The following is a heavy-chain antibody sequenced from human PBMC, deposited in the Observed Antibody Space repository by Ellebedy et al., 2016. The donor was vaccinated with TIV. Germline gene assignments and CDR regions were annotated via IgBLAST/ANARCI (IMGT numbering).Heavy chain of an antibody. V-gene: IGHV1-18*01. Sequence: ASVKVSCXASAYTFTSYGITWVRQAPGHGLEWMGWISAYSGNTNSAPKFQGRITMTTDTSTSTAYMELRSLRSDDTAVYYCARDIGDYSDSPNYYFPDSWGQGTLVSVSS. D-gene: IGHD3-22*01. CDR2: ISAYSGNT. J-gene: IGHJ4*02. CDR1: AYTFTSYG. CDR3: ARDIGDYSDSPNYYFPDS.